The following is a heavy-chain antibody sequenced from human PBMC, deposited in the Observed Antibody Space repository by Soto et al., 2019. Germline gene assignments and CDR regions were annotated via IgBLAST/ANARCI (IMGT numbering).Heavy chain of an antibody. CDR1: GYTFTGYY. CDR2: INPNSGGT. V-gene: IGHV1-2*04. Sequence: ASVKVSCKACGYTFTGYYMHWGGQAPGQGLEWMGWINPNSGGTNYAQKFQGWVTMTRDTSISTAYMELSRLRSDDTAVYYCARDHSVGYYYYGMDVWGQGTTVTVSS. CDR3: ARDHSVGYYYYGMDV. J-gene: IGHJ6*02. D-gene: IGHD2-2*01.